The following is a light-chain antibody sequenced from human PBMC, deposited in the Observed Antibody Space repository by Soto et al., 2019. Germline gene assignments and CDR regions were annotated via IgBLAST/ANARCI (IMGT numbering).Light chain of an antibody. CDR3: SSYIDSTTFYV. Sequence: QSVLTQPASVSGSPGQSITISCTGTSSDVGAYNLVSWFQQHPGRAPKLLIYEASRRSSGVSKRFSGSQSGNTASLTISGLEAEDEAIYYCSSYIDSTTFYVFGTGTKVTVL. CDR2: EAS. CDR1: SSDVGAYNL. J-gene: IGLJ1*01. V-gene: IGLV2-23*01.